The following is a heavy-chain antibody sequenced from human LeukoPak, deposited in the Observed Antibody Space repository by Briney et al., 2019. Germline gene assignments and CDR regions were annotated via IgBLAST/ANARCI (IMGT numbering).Heavy chain of an antibody. V-gene: IGHV3-74*01. Sequence: GGSLRLSCAASGFTFSTYWIHWVRQVPGKGLGGVSRVNREGTTSAYADSVKGRLTISRDKDKNTLYLQMNSLRVEDRAVYYCARDVAWILFDYRGQGALVTVSS. J-gene: IGHJ4*02. CDR1: GFTFSTYW. D-gene: IGHD2-2*03. CDR2: VNREGTTS. CDR3: ARDVAWILFDY.